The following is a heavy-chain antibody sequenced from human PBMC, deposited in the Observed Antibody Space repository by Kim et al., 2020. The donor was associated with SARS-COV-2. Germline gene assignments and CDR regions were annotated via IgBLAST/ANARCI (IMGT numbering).Heavy chain of an antibody. CDR3: ARRANDVWSGSAEAYYDMVV. CDR2: ISRDGNTI. D-gene: IGHD3-3*01. J-gene: IGHJ6*03. CDR1: GFTFSSYE. V-gene: IGHV3-48*03. Sequence: GGSLRLSCAASGFTFSSYEMNWVRQAPGKGLEWVSYISRDGNTIYYADSVKGRFTISRDNVKNSLFLQMNNLRAEDTAVYYCARRANDVWSGSAEAYYDMVVWGKGTTVTVS.